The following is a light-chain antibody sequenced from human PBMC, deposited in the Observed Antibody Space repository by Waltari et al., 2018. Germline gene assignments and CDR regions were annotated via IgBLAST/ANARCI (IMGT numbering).Light chain of an antibody. CDR3: QQYVRLPVT. V-gene: IGKV3-20*01. Sequence: EIVFTQSPGTLSLSPGERATLSCRASQSVSRSLAWYQQKPGQAPRLLIYGASSRATGIPDRFSGGGSGTDFSLTISRLEPEDFAVYYCQQYVRLPVTFGQGTKVEIK. CDR1: QSVSRS. CDR2: GAS. J-gene: IGKJ1*01.